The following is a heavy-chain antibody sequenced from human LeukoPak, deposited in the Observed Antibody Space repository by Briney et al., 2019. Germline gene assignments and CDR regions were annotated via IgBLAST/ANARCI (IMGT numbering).Heavy chain of an antibody. Sequence: GGSLRLSCAASGFTFSSYAMHWVRQAPGKGLEWVAVISYDGSNKYYADSVKGRFTISRDNSKNTLYLQMNSLRAEDTAVYYCARSPSRWLQLVDYWGQGTLVTVSS. CDR3: ARSPSRWLQLVDY. J-gene: IGHJ4*02. CDR1: GFTFSSYA. V-gene: IGHV3-30-3*01. D-gene: IGHD5-24*01. CDR2: ISYDGSNK.